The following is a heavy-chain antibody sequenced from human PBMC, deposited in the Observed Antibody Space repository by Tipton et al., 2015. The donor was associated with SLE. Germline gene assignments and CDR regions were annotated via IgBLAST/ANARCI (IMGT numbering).Heavy chain of an antibody. J-gene: IGHJ4*02. CDR3: ARHELVAAKADY. CDR1: GGAIRNSPYY. D-gene: IGHD5-12*01. Sequence: TLSLTCHVAGGAIRNSPYYWAWIRQPPGKRLEWIGSVFDTGYTAYNPSLEGRMSISVDTSNNEFSLKLSSVTAADTAVYYCARHELVAAKADYWGQGTLVTVAS. V-gene: IGHV4-39*01. CDR2: VFDTGYT.